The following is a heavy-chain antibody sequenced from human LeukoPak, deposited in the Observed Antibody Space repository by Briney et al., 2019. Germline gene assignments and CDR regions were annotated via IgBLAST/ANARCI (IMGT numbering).Heavy chain of an antibody. V-gene: IGHV4-31*01. CDR2: ILNSGIT. D-gene: IGHD3-10*01. CDR3: ARATAFQVRGHYYYGMDV. CDR1: GVFISSGNYY. Sequence: SETLSLTCTVSGVFISSGNYYWNWIRQRPGKSLEWIGNILNSGITSYNPSLKSPVSISVDTSKNQFSLKVGSVTAADTAVYFCARATAFQVRGHYYYGMDVWGQGTTVTVSS. J-gene: IGHJ6*02.